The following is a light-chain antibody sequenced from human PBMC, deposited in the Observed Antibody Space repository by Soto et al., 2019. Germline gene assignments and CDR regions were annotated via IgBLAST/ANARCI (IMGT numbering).Light chain of an antibody. CDR3: CSFTSTSTYV. Sequence: QSALTQPASVSGSPGQSIAISCTGTSSDVGGYNYVSWYQHHPGKVPKLVIYDVTNRPSGVSDRFSGSKSGNTASLTISGLRADDEADFYCCSFTSTSTYVFETGTKVTVL. V-gene: IGLV2-14*03. CDR2: DVT. J-gene: IGLJ1*01. CDR1: SSDVGGYNY.